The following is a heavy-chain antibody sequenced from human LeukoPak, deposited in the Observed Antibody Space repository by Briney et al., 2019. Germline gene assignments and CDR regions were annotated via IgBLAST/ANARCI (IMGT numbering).Heavy chain of an antibody. CDR2: IWYDGNKI. D-gene: IGHD5-12*01. V-gene: IGHV3-33*01. Sequence: PGGSLRLSCAVSGFTFTTYGMHCVRQAPGKGLEWVAVIWYDGNKIYYADSVKGRFTISRDNSKNTLYLQMNSLRAEDTAVYYCVRDPYEAYWGQGTLVTVSS. J-gene: IGHJ4*02. CDR3: VRDPYEAY. CDR1: GFTFTTYG.